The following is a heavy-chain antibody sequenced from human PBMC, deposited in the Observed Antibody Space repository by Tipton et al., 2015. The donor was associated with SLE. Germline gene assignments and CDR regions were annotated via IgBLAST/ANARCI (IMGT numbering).Heavy chain of an antibody. Sequence: TLSLTCAVYGGSFSGYYWSWIRQPPGKGLEWIGYIYYSGSTYYNPSLKSRVTISVDTSKNQFSLKLSSVTAADTAVYYCARGGAGITMVRGATYYYYYMDVWGKGTTVTVSS. CDR3: ARGGAGITMVRGATYYYYYMDV. CDR1: GGSFSGYY. J-gene: IGHJ6*03. CDR2: IYYSGST. D-gene: IGHD3-10*01. V-gene: IGHV4-34*01.